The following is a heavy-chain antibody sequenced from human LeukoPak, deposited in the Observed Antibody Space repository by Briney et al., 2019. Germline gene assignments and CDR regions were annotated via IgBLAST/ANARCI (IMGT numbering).Heavy chain of an antibody. CDR1: GYTFTGYY. Sequence: ASVKVSCKASGYTFTGYYMHWVRQAPGQGLEWMGWINPISGGTNYAQKFQGRVTMTRDTSISTAYMELSRLRSDDTAVYYCARGGSLGYCSSTSCPEFDYWGQGTLVTVSS. J-gene: IGHJ4*02. CDR2: INPISGGT. V-gene: IGHV1-2*02. D-gene: IGHD2-2*01. CDR3: ARGGSLGYCSSTSCPEFDY.